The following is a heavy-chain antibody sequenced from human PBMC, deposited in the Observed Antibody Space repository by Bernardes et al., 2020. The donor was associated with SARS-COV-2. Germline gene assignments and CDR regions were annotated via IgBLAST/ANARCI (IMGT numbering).Heavy chain of an antibody. D-gene: IGHD1-26*01. CDR1: GFSFNNYA. CDR2: ISYEGSKT. J-gene: IGHJ5*02. Sequence: GGSLRLSCVASGFSFNNYAMHWVRQAPGKGLEWVAFISYEGSKTYYLDSLKGRFTISRDFSKNTLYLQMNSLTDDDTAVYYCVKRRASFELLAGNFGSWGQGTVIIVAS. V-gene: IGHV3-30*18. CDR3: VKRRASFELLAGNFGS.